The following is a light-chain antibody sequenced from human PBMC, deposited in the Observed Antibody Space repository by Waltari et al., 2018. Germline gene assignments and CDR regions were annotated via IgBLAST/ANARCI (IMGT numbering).Light chain of an antibody. J-gene: IGKJ4*01. Sequence: DIQRTQSHSTVSETLGDRVTITCRASQRISSWLACYQQKPGKAPKLLMYMTSSLESGVPSRFSGSGSGTEFTLTLSSLQPDDFATYYCQQYNNYPITFGGGTKVEIK. CDR1: QRISSW. V-gene: IGKV1-5*03. CDR2: MTS. CDR3: QQYNNYPIT.